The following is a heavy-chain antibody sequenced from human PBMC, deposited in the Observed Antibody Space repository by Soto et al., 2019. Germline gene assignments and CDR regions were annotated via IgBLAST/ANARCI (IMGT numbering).Heavy chain of an antibody. CDR2: ISDSGGYT. D-gene: IGHD2-8*02. Sequence: GGSLRLSCAVSGFSFSDYAMNWVRQAPGRGLEWVSVISDSGGYTKYADSVKGRFTISRDNSRNTLYLQVNSLRAEDTAVYYCEKDEDLASTAPDAFDLWGQGTLVTVSS. J-gene: IGHJ3*01. CDR1: GFSFSDYA. V-gene: IGHV3-23*01. CDR3: EKDEDLASTAPDAFDL.